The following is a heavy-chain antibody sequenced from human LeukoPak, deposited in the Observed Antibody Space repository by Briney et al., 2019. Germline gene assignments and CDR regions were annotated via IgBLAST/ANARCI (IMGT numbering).Heavy chain of an antibody. CDR2: ITNKAFGGTA. Sequence: GGSLRLSCTASGFNFGDYAMSWFRQAPEKGLEGVGFITNKAFGGTAEYAASVKGRFTISRDDSRSIAYLQMDNLRTEDTGVYYCTRDEYGGGSNFFDYWGQGTLVTVST. D-gene: IGHD4-23*01. V-gene: IGHV3-49*03. CDR3: TRDEYGGGSNFFDY. CDR1: GFNFGDYA. J-gene: IGHJ4*02.